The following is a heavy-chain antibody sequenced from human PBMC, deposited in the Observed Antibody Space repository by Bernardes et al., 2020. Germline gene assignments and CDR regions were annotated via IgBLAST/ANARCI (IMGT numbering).Heavy chain of an antibody. Sequence: GGSLRPSCAASGFTFSSYAMSRVRQAPGKGLEWVSAISSSGGNSYHADSVKGRFTISRDNSKNTLYLQMNSLGAEDAAVYYCAKRGSVTPETRTFDYWGQGTLVTVSS. D-gene: IGHD4-17*01. CDR3: AKRGSVTPETRTFDY. V-gene: IGHV3-23*01. CDR1: GFTFSSYA. CDR2: ISSSGGNS. J-gene: IGHJ4*02.